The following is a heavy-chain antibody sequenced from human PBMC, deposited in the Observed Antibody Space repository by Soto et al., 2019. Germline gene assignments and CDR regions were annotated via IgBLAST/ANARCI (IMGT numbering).Heavy chain of an antibody. CDR2: ISNSGRTI. CDR1: GFSFSDYY. J-gene: IGHJ5*02. D-gene: IGHD3-16*01. Sequence: QVQLVESGGGLVKPGGSLRLSCAASGFSFSDYYMSWIRQAPGKGLEWISYISNSGRTIYYADSLKGRFTISRDNAKNSQYLQRNSLRADETAMYYCARLPYPWGWFDTWGQGTLVTFSS. V-gene: IGHV3-11*04. CDR3: ARLPYPWGWFDT.